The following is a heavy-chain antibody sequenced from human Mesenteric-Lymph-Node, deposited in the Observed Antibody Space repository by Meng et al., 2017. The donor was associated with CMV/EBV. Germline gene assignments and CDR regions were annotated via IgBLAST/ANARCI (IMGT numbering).Heavy chain of an antibody. D-gene: IGHD3-22*01. CDR1: GYTFTSYG. CDR2: ISAYNGNT. Sequence: ASVKVSCKASGYTFTSYGISWVRQAPGQGLEWMGWISAYNGNTNYAQKLQGRVTMTTDTSTSTAYMELRSLRSDDTAGYYCARAYDSTGSSKYHFIYWGQGTLVTVSS. V-gene: IGHV1-18*01. CDR3: ARAYDSTGSSKYHFIY. J-gene: IGHJ4*02.